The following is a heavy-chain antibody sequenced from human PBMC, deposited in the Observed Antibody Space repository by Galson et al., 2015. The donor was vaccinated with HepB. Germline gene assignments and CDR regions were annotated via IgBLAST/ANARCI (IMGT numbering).Heavy chain of an antibody. V-gene: IGHV2-5*02. CDR1: GFSLDTSGEG. Sequence: PALVKPTQTLTLTCSFSGFSLDTSGEGVGWIRQPPGKALEWLSLIYWDGDKRFSPSLKERLTITKDISKNQVVITMTNMDPLDTATYYCARFNSGWFAPGNLNDVFDIWGQGTKVSVSS. D-gene: IGHD6-19*01. J-gene: IGHJ3*02. CDR3: ARFNSGWFAPGNLNDVFDI. CDR2: IYWDGDK.